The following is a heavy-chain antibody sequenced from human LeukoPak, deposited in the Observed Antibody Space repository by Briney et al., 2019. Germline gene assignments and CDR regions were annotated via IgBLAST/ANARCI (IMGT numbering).Heavy chain of an antibody. V-gene: IGHV4-59*01. CDR1: GGSISSYY. J-gene: IGHJ4*02. D-gene: IGHD3-10*01. Sequence: PSETLSLTCTVSGGSISSYYWSWIRQPSGKGLEWIGYIYYSGSTNYNPSLKSRVTISVDTSKNQFSLKLSSVTAADTAVYYCARGAGSHEYYFDYWGQGTLVTVSS. CDR2: IYYSGST. CDR3: ARGAGSHEYYFDY.